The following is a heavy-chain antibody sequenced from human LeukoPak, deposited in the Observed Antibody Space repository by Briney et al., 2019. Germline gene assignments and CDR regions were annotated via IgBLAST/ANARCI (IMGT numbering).Heavy chain of an antibody. D-gene: IGHD6-25*01. J-gene: IGHJ6*03. Sequence: PSQTLSLTCTVSGGSISSGDYYWSWIRQPPGKGLEWIGYIYYSGSTYYNPSLKSRVTISVDTSKNQFSLKLSSVTAADTAVYYCARSGYYYYYMDVWGKGTTVTVSS. V-gene: IGHV4-30-4*08. CDR2: IYYSGST. CDR1: GGSISSGDYY. CDR3: ARSGYYYYYMDV.